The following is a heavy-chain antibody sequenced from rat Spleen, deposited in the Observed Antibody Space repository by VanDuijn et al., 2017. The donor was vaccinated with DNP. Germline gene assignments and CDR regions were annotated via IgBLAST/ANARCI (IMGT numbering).Heavy chain of an antibody. J-gene: IGHJ2*01. CDR3: AIQLGVFDY. CDR2: VTNAGST. D-gene: IGHD5-1*01. CDR1: GYSITSNY. Sequence: EVQLQESGPGLVKPSQSLSLTCSVTGYSITSNYWGWIRKFPGSEMEWMGYVTNAGSTHYNPSLRSRISITTDTSKNQFFLQVNSVDTEDTATYYCAIQLGVFDYWDQGVMVTVSS. V-gene: IGHV3-3*01.